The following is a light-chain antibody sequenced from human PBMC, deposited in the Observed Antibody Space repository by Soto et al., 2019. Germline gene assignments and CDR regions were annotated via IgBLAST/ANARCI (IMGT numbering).Light chain of an antibody. V-gene: IGLV2-14*01. CDR1: SSDIGAYNF. J-gene: IGLJ1*01. CDR3: SSYTTSYTYV. CDR2: DVS. Sequence: QSVLTQPASVSGSLGQSITISCTGSSSDIGAYNFVSWYQQHPGKAPKVIIYDVSKWPSGASSRFSGSKSDNTASLTISGLQAEDEADYYCSSYTTSYTYVFGTGTKVTVL.